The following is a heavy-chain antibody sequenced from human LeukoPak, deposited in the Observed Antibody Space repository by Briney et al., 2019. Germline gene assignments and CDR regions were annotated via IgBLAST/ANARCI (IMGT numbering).Heavy chain of an antibody. CDR3: ARGRLSSGWYRKRGSWFDP. CDR2: MNPNSGNT. J-gene: IGHJ5*02. V-gene: IGHV1-8*02. D-gene: IGHD6-19*01. CDR1: GYTFTGYY. Sequence: ASVTVSCKASGYTFTGYYMHWVRQAPGQGLEWMGWMNPNSGNTGYAQKFQGRVTMTRNTSISTAYMELSSLRSEDTAVYYCARGRLSSGWYRKRGSWFDPWGQGTLVTVSS.